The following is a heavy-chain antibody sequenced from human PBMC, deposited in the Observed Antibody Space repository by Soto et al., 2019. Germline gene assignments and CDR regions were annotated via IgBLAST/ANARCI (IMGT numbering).Heavy chain of an antibody. V-gene: IGHV1-46*01. Sequence: GASVKVSCKASGYTFSNYYMHWVRQAPGQGLEWMGVINPSGSSTSYAQKFLGRVTMTRDTSTSTAYMELSTLKSEDTAVYYCARVGSFLAVAGTDYFDYWGQGTLVTVSS. D-gene: IGHD6-19*01. J-gene: IGHJ4*02. CDR2: INPSGSST. CDR3: ARVGSFLAVAGTDYFDY. CDR1: GYTFSNYY.